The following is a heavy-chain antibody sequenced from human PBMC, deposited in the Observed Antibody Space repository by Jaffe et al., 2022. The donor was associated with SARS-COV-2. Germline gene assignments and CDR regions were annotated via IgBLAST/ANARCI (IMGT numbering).Heavy chain of an antibody. CDR1: GFSFSDTW. J-gene: IGHJ5*02. Sequence: EVQLVESGGGLVEPGGSLSLSCVTSGFSFSDTWMNWIRQAPGKGLEWVGRITTKSDGGVVHYAAPVKGRFSISRDDSKSTLHLQMNSLKSEDTAMYYCTPTTGVRHVWSDPWGQGTLVTVSS. CDR2: ITTKSDGGVV. D-gene: IGHD2-8*01. V-gene: IGHV3-15*01. CDR3: TPTTGVRHVWSDP.